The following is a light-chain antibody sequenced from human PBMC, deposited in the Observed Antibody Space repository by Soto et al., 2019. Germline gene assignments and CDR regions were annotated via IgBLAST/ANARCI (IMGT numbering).Light chain of an antibody. V-gene: IGKV3-11*01. CDR3: QQRSNWPPEIT. Sequence: EIVLTQSPATLSLFPGERATLSCRASQSVSIYLAWYQQKPGQAPRLLIYDASNRATGIPARFSGSGSGTDFTLTISSLEPEDFAVYYCQQRSNWPPEITFGQGTRLETK. CDR2: DAS. CDR1: QSVSIY. J-gene: IGKJ5*01.